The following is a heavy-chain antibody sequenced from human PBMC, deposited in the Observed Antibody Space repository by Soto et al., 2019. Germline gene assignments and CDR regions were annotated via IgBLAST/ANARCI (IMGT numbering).Heavy chain of an antibody. Sequence: QVQLVQSGAEVKKPGSSVKVSYKASGGTFSNYAITWVRQAPGQGLEWMGTIIPIFASPRYAQKFQGSVTITADDSTSTTYMDLSSLRSEDTAGYYCARDAGIPVVGRGTSFEYWGQGTLVIVSS. J-gene: IGHJ4*02. CDR1: GGTFSNYA. CDR3: ARDAGIPVVGRGTSFEY. D-gene: IGHD6-19*01. V-gene: IGHV1-69*18. CDR2: IIPIFASP.